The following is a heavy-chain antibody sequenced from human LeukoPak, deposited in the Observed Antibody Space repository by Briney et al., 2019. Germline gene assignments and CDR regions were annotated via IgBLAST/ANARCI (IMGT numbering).Heavy chain of an antibody. Sequence: ASVKVSCKASGYTFTSYDINWVRQATGQGLEWMGWMNTNSGNTGYAQKFQGRVTITRNTSISTAYMELSSLRSEDTAVYYCARPTVTDDAFDIWGQGTMVTVSS. CDR3: ARPTVTDDAFDI. J-gene: IGHJ3*02. CDR1: GYTFTSYD. V-gene: IGHV1-8*03. CDR2: MNTNSGNT. D-gene: IGHD4-17*01.